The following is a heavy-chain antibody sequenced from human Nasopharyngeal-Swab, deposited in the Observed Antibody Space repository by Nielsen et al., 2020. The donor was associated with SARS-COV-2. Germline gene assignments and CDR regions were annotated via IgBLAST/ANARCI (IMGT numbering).Heavy chain of an antibody. CDR3: ARLVASLTDY. CDR2: IYYSGST. V-gene: IGHV4-39*01. J-gene: IGHJ4*02. CDR1: GGSISSSSYH. Sequence: SGTLSLTCTVSGGSISSSSYHWGRNRQPTGKGREWIGSIYYSGSTYDNPSLKSRVTISVDTSKNQYSLKLSSVTAADTAVYYCARLVASLTDYWGQGTLVTVSS.